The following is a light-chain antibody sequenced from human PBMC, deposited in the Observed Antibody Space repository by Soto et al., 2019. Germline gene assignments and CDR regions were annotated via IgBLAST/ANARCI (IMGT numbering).Light chain of an antibody. J-gene: IGLJ3*02. CDR3: QTWGTGIVV. CDR1: SGHSSNA. V-gene: IGLV4-69*01. Sequence: QPVLTQSPSASASLGASVTVTCTLSSGHSSNAVAWHQQQPEKGPRYLMRLNSDGSHSKGDGIPDRFTGSSSGADRYLTISSLQSEDEADYYCQTWGTGIVVFGGGPKLTVL. CDR2: LNSDGSH.